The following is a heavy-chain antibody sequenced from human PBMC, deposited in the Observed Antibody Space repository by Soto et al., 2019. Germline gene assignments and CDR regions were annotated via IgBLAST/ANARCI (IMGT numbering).Heavy chain of an antibody. CDR2: IFSSGSP. CDR3: ARVAGISYYNHMDV. J-gene: IGHJ6*03. V-gene: IGHV4-59*01. Sequence: QVHLQESGPGLVRPSETLSLTCTVSGVSLKTYYWSWIRLPPGGGLEWIGYIFSSGSPNSNPSLRSRVTMSVETSNNQFSLKMSSVTAADTAVYYCARVAGISYYNHMDVWGKGTTVTVSS. D-gene: IGHD1-20*01. CDR1: GVSLKTYY.